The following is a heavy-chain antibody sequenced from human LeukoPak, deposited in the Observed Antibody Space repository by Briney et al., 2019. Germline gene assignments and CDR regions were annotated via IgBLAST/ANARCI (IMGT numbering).Heavy chain of an antibody. CDR1: GFTFNIYT. Sequence: GGSLRLPCAASGFTFNIYTMHWVRQAPGKGLEWVAVISYDGGNKNYADSMKGRFTISRDNSKNTLYLQMNSLRPDDTAVYYCARGGGSSGWFYFDYWGQGTLVTVSS. J-gene: IGHJ4*02. V-gene: IGHV3-30*04. D-gene: IGHD6-19*01. CDR3: ARGGGSSGWFYFDY. CDR2: ISYDGGNK.